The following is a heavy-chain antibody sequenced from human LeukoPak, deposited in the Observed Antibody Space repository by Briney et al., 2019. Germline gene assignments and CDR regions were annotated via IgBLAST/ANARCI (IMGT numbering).Heavy chain of an antibody. J-gene: IGHJ4*02. CDR1: GFTFSSYA. Sequence: GGSLRLSCAASGFTFSSYAMSWVRQAPGKGLEWVSSFSGSGGGTYYADSVKGRFTISRDNSKNTLYLQMNGLRAEDTAVYYCAKRIQSAMATGYWGQGTLVTVSS. V-gene: IGHV3-23*01. CDR2: FSGSGGGT. D-gene: IGHD5-18*01. CDR3: AKRIQSAMATGY.